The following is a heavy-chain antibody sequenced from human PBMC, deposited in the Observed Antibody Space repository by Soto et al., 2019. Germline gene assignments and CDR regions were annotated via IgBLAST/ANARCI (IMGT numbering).Heavy chain of an antibody. D-gene: IGHD4-17*01. J-gene: IGHJ4*02. CDR1: GFTFSSYG. CDR2: ISYDGSNK. Sequence: QVQLVESGGGVVQPGRSLRLSCAASGFTFSSYGMHWVRQAPGKGLEWVAVISYDGSNKYYADSVKGRFTISRDNSKNTLYLQMNSLRAEDTAVYYCAKDLHGDYDNWGQGTLVTVSS. CDR3: AKDLHGDYDN. V-gene: IGHV3-30*18.